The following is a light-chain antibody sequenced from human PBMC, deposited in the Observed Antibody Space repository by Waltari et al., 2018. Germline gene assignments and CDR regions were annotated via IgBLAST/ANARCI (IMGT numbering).Light chain of an antibody. CDR2: DAT. J-gene: IGKJ4*01. Sequence: DIQMTQSPSSLSASVGDRVTITCQASQDISNYLNWYQQKPGKAPKPLIYDATNLETGVPSMCSGSGSREDFTFTISILQPEIIATYYCQQYDNLPLTFGGGTKVEMK. CDR3: QQYDNLPLT. V-gene: IGKV1-33*01. CDR1: QDISNY.